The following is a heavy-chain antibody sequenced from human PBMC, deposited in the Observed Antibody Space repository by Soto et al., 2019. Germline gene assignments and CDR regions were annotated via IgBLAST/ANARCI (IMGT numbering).Heavy chain of an antibody. D-gene: IGHD3-22*01. V-gene: IGHV1-69*13. Sequence: SVKGSCKASGGNFIDYAFSWVRQAPGQGLEWMGGIIPIIATADYAQKFQGRVTITADESTRTAYMEVTSLTSEDTAVYFCAGTYYTSGDYPYFYDYSGQGTLVTVSS. CDR2: IIPIIATA. J-gene: IGHJ4*02. CDR3: AGTYYTSGDYPYFYDY. CDR1: GGNFIDYA.